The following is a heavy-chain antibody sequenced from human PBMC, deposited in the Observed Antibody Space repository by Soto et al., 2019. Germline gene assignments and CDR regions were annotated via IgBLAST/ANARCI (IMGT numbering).Heavy chain of an antibody. CDR3: AKEGVADIVVVVAENAFDI. CDR2: ISGSGGST. D-gene: IGHD2-15*01. CDR1: GFTFSSYA. V-gene: IGHV3-23*01. Sequence: PGGSLRLSCAASGFTFSSYAMSWVRQAPGKGLEWVSAISGSGGSTYYADSVKGRFTISRDNSKNTLYLQMNSLRAEDTAVYYCAKEGVADIVVVVAENAFDIWGQGTMVTV. J-gene: IGHJ3*02.